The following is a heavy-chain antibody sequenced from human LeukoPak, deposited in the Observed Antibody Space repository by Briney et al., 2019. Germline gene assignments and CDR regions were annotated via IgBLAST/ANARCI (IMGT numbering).Heavy chain of an antibody. CDR2: INSDGSST. J-gene: IGHJ4*02. Sequence: GGSLRLSGAASGFTFSSYWMHWVRQAPGKGLVWVSRINSDGSSTSYTDSVKGRFTISRDNAKNTLYLQMNSLSAEDTAVYYCARGKIYDFWSGYLQYYFDYWGLGTLVTVSS. CDR3: ARGKIYDFWSGYLQYYFDY. V-gene: IGHV3-74*01. CDR1: GFTFSSYW. D-gene: IGHD3-3*01.